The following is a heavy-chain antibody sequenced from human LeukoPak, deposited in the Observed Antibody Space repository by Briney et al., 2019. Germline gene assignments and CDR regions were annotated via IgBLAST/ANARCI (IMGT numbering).Heavy chain of an antibody. CDR1: GFTFSSYA. CDR2: ISGSSSTI. CDR3: AIQITMIVVVPYFDY. D-gene: IGHD3-22*01. V-gene: IGHV3-48*01. Sequence: GGSLRLSCAASGFTFSSYAMNWVRQGPGTGLEWVSYISGSSSTIYYADSVKGRFTISRDNAKNSLYLQMNSLRAEDTAVYYCAIQITMIVVVPYFDYWGQGTLVTVSS. J-gene: IGHJ4*02.